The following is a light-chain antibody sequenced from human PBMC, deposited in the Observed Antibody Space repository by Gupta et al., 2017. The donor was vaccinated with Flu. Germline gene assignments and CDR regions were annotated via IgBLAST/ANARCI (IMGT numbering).Light chain of an antibody. CDR3: QVWDSVSDHYV. CDR1: SIGSKS. V-gene: IGLV3-21*02. J-gene: IGLJ1*01. Sequence: SYVLTQPPSVSVAPGPTARITCAGNSIGSKSVHWYQQKPGQAPVLVVYDDNDRPSGIPERFSGSNSGNMATLTISRVEAGDEADYYCQVWDSVSDHYVFGSGTEVTVL. CDR2: DDN.